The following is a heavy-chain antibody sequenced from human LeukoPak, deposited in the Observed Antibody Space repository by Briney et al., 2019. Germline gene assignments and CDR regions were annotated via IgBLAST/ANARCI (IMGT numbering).Heavy chain of an antibody. D-gene: IGHD5-24*01. V-gene: IGHV4-34*01. J-gene: IGHJ4*02. Sequence: SETLSLTCAVYGGSFSGYYWSWIRQPPGKGLEWIGEINHSGSTNYNPSLKSRVTISVDTSENQFSLKLSSVTAADTAVYYCVRMGPEMATIRDYWGQGTPVTVSS. CDR3: VRMGPEMATIRDY. CDR2: INHSGST. CDR1: GGSFSGYY.